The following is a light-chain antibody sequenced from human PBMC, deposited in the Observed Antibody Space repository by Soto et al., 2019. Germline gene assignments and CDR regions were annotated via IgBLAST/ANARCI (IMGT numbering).Light chain of an antibody. Sequence: DIQMTQSPSSLSASVGDRVTITCRASQRISAYLNWYQQKPGEAPKLLIFDVSVLESGVPSRFSGSGSETDFTLSITSLQPEDFATYYCLQTYRPPLAFGPGTTVDFK. CDR3: LQTYRPPLA. CDR2: DVS. V-gene: IGKV1-39*01. J-gene: IGKJ3*01. CDR1: QRISAY.